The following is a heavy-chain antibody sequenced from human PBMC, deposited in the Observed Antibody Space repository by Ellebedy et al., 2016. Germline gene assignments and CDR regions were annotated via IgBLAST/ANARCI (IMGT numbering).Heavy chain of an antibody. CDR3: ARVFSYDSSGYGLLDAFDI. CDR2: ISYDGSNK. Sequence: GGSLRLXXAASGFTFSSYGMHWVRQAPGKGLEWVAVISYDGSNKYYADSVKGRFTISRDNSKNTLYLQMNSLRAEDTAVYYCARVFSYDSSGYGLLDAFDIWGQGTMVTVSS. CDR1: GFTFSSYG. V-gene: IGHV3-30*03. J-gene: IGHJ3*02. D-gene: IGHD3-22*01.